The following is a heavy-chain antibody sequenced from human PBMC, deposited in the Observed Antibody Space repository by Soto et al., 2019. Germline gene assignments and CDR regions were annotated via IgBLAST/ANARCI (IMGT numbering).Heavy chain of an antibody. Sequence: SETLSLTCAVSGGSISSGGYSWSWIRQPPGKGLEWIGYIYHSGSTYYNPSLKSRVTTSVDRSKNQFSLKLSSVTAADTAVYYCARVAYDSSGSIYYYGMDVWGQGTTVTVSS. V-gene: IGHV4-30-2*01. CDR2: IYHSGST. CDR1: GGSISSGGYS. CDR3: ARVAYDSSGSIYYYGMDV. D-gene: IGHD3-22*01. J-gene: IGHJ6*02.